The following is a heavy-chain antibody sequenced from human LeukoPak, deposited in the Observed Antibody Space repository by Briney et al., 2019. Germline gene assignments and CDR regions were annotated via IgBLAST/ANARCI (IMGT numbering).Heavy chain of an antibody. CDR3: VKSDNIVGATYFDY. CDR1: GFTFRGYA. Sequence: GGTLRLSCSASGFTFRGYAVHWVRQAPGKGLEYISSISRNGDSTYYAASVKGRFTISRDNSKNTLSLHMSSLKPDDTAVYYCVKSDNIVGATYFDYWGQGTLVTVSS. V-gene: IGHV3-64D*09. D-gene: IGHD1-26*01. J-gene: IGHJ4*02. CDR2: ISRNGDST.